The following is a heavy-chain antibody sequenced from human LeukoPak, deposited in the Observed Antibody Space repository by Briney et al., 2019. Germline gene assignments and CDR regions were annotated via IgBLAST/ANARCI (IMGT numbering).Heavy chain of an antibody. D-gene: IGHD4/OR15-4a*01. CDR1: GGSISHYY. CDR3: AREDPQTKVPEGMDV. V-gene: IGHV4-59*01. Sequence: MPSETLSLTCTVSGGSISHYYWSWIRQPPGKGPEWIGYIYYTGTTNYNPSLKSRVTISVDTSKNQFSLKLNSVTAADTAVYYCAREDPQTKVPEGMDVWGQGTTVTVSS. J-gene: IGHJ6*02. CDR2: IYYTGTT.